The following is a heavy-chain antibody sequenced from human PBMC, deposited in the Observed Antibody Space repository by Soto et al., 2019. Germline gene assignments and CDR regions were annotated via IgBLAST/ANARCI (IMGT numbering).Heavy chain of an antibody. V-gene: IGHV1-58*01. Sequence: SVKVSCKASGFTFTSSAVQWVRQARGQRLEWMGWIVVGSGNTNYAQKFQERVTITRDMSTSTAYMELSSLRSEDTAVYYCAADRCSSTSCYPFDYWGQGTLVTVSS. CDR1: GFTFTSSA. CDR2: IVVGSGNT. J-gene: IGHJ4*02. D-gene: IGHD2-2*01. CDR3: AADRCSSTSCYPFDY.